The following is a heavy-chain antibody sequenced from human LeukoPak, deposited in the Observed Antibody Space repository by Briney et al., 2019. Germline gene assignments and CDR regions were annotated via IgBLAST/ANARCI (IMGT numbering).Heavy chain of an antibody. D-gene: IGHD2-2*01. Sequence: SETLSLACAVYGGSFSGYYWNWIRQPPGKGLEWIGEINHSGRTKYNPSLKSRVTISADTSKNQFSLRLSSVTAADTAVYYCARRGRSCSTSSCYSFDYWGQGTLVTVSS. CDR2: INHSGRT. V-gene: IGHV4-34*01. CDR1: GGSFSGYY. J-gene: IGHJ4*02. CDR3: ARRGRSCSTSSCYSFDY.